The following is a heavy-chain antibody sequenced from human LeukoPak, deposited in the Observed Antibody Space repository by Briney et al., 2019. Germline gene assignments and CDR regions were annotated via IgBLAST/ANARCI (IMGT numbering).Heavy chain of an antibody. Sequence: GGSLRLSCAASGITFSNSWMCWVRQTPGKGLEWVANIKEDGSEKYYVNSVKGRFTISRDNAKNSLYLQMNSLRAEDTAVYYCARGGGSGSYYKRELDYWGQGTLVTVSS. J-gene: IGHJ4*02. CDR3: ARGGGSGSYYKRELDY. D-gene: IGHD3-10*01. V-gene: IGHV3-7*01. CDR2: IKEDGSEK. CDR1: GITFSNSW.